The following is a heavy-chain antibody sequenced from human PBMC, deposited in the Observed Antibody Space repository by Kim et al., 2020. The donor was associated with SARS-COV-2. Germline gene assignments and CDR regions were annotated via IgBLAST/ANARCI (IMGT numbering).Heavy chain of an antibody. J-gene: IGHJ4*02. Sequence: YYVDSVKGRFTISRDNAKNSLYLQMNSLRAEDTAVYYCASRRGYSYGYGYWGQGTLVTVSS. V-gene: IGHV3-7*01. CDR3: ASRRGYSYGYGY. D-gene: IGHD5-18*01.